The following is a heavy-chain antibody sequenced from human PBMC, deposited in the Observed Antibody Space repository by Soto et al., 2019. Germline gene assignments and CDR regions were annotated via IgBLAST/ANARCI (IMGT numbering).Heavy chain of an antibody. V-gene: IGHV3-21*01. D-gene: IGHD3-10*01. CDR2: ISSSSSYI. CDR3: ARDSGSGSHDAFDI. J-gene: IGHJ3*02. CDR1: GFTFSSYS. Sequence: LSLTCAASGFTFSSYSMNWVRQAPGKGLEWVSSISSSSSYIYYADSVKGRFTISRDNAKNSLYLQMNSLRAEDTAVYYCARDSGSGSHDAFDIWGQGTMVTVSS.